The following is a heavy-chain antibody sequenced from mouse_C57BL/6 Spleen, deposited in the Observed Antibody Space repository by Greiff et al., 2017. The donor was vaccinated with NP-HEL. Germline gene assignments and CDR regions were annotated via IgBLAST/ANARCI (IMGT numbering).Heavy chain of an antibody. V-gene: IGHV14-4*01. CDR1: GFNIKDDY. J-gene: IGHJ4*01. CDR2: IDPENGDT. D-gene: IGHD2-3*01. Sequence: EVQLQQSGAELVRPGASVKLSCTASGFNIKDDYMHWVKQRPEQGLEWIGWIDPENGDTEYASKFPGTATITADTSSNTAYLQLSRVTSEDTAVWYCSTGWLLAMDYWGQGTSVTVSS. CDR3: STGWLLAMDY.